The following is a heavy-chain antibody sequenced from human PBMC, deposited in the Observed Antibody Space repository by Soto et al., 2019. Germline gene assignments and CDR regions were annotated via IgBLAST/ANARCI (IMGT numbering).Heavy chain of an antibody. CDR2: INPSGGST. CDR3: GREDYDFWSGSEGGKAFDP. CDR1: GYTFTSYY. Sequence: ASVKVSCKASGYTFTSYYMHWVRQAPGQGLEWMGIINPSGGSTSYAQKFQGRVTMTRDTSTSTVYMELSSLRSEDTAVYYCGREDYDFWSGSEGGKAFDPWAQGTLVTVSS. J-gene: IGHJ5*02. V-gene: IGHV1-46*01. D-gene: IGHD3-3*01.